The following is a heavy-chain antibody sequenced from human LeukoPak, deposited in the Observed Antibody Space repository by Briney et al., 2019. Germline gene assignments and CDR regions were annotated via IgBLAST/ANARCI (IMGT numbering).Heavy chain of an antibody. D-gene: IGHD2-2*01. V-gene: IGHV3-21*01. J-gene: IGHJ4*02. CDR2: ISGSSSYI. Sequence: GGSLRLSCAASGFTFSSYSMNWVRQAPGKGLEWVSSISGSSSYIYYAASVKGRFTISRDNAKNSLYLQMNSLRAEDTAVYYCAKLETSWSFDYWGQGTLVTVSS. CDR1: GFTFSSYS. CDR3: AKLETSWSFDY.